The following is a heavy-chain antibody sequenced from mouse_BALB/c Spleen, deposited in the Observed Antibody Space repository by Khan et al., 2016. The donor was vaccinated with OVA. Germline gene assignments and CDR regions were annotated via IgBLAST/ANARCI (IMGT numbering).Heavy chain of an antibody. CDR3: ARDGAYYRNDGCFAY. CDR1: GYTFTSYT. J-gene: IGHJ3*01. V-gene: IGHV1-4*01. D-gene: IGHD2-14*01. CDR2: INPSSGYT. Sequence: QVQLKQSGAELARPGASVKMSCKASGYTFTSYTIPWIQQRPGQGLEWIGYINPSSGYTNYNQKFKDKATLTADKSSTTAYMQLSSLTSDDSAVYYCARDGAYYRNDGCFAYWGQGTLVTVSA.